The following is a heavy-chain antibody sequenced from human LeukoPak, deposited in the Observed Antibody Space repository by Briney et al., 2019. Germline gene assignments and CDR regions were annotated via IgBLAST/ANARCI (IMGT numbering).Heavy chain of an antibody. V-gene: IGHV5-51*01. Sequence: YWSWIRQPPGKGLEWMGIIYPGDSDTRYSPSFQGQVTISADKSISTAYLQWSSLKASDTAMYYCARSGYSYGVHDYWGQGTLVTVSS. CDR2: IYPGDSDT. CDR3: ARSGYSYGVHDY. J-gene: IGHJ4*02. D-gene: IGHD5-18*01. CDR1: YW.